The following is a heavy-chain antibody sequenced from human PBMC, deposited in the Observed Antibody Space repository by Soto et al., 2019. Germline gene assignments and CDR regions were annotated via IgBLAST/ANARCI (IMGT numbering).Heavy chain of an antibody. Sequence: VQLLESGGGLVQPGGSLRLSCVASGFTFSSHSMTWVRQAPGKGLEWVSTIRGNGGTTYYGDSVNGRFTIARDNSKNTLYLHMNSLRAEDTAQYYCARGGYTTPYDYWGQGTLVSVSS. J-gene: IGHJ4*02. CDR1: GFTFSSHS. D-gene: IGHD6-13*01. V-gene: IGHV3-23*01. CDR2: IRGNGGTT. CDR3: ARGGYTTPYDY.